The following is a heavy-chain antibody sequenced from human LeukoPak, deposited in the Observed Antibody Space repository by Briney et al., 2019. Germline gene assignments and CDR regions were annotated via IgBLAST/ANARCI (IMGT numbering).Heavy chain of an antibody. CDR2: IILNGGAT. D-gene: IGHD1-14*01. V-gene: IGHV1-2*06. CDR3: ATDGGNHNFDY. CDR1: GFTFTDYY. Sequence: GASVKVSCEASGFTFTDYYLHWVRQAPGQGLEWMGRIILNGGATSYAQKFQGRVTLTRDTSISTAYMELIRQTSDDTAVYYCATDGGNHNFDYWGQGTLVTVSS. J-gene: IGHJ4*02.